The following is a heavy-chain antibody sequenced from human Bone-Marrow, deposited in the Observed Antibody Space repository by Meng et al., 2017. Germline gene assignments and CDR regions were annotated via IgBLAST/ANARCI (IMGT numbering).Heavy chain of an antibody. Sequence: GESLKISCVASGFTFSNYWMNWVRQTPGKGLEWVANIKQDGSEKYYVDSVKGRFTISRDNAKNSLYLQMNSLRAEDTAVYYCARDFTSASTVVKPIDYWGQGTLVTVSS. CDR3: ARDFTSASTVVKPIDY. D-gene: IGHD4-23*01. J-gene: IGHJ4*02. CDR1: GFTFSNYW. V-gene: IGHV3-7*01. CDR2: IKQDGSEK.